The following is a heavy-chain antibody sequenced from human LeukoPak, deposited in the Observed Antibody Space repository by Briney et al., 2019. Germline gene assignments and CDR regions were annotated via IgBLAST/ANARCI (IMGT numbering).Heavy chain of an antibody. CDR2: IFYSGST. V-gene: IGHV4-59*12. CDR1: GGSISSYY. D-gene: IGHD4-17*01. Sequence: PSETLSLTCTVSGGSISSYYWSWIRQPPGKGLEWIGYIFYSGSTYYNPSLKSRVTISVDTSKNQFSLKLSSVTAADTAVYYCARQTTVTTNIDYWGQGTLVTVSS. J-gene: IGHJ4*02. CDR3: ARQTTVTTNIDY.